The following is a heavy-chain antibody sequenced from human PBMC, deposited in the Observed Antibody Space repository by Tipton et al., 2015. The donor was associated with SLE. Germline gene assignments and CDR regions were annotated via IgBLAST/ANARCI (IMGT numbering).Heavy chain of an antibody. D-gene: IGHD2-21*01. J-gene: IGHJ5*02. CDR1: GGSISSGGFY. CDR2: IYYSGST. CDR3: ARAGGGDSNWFDP. V-gene: IGHV4-39*07. Sequence: TLSLTCTVSGGSISSGGFYWDWVRQAPGKGLEWIGSIYYSGSTYYNPSLKSRVTISVDTSKNQFSLKLSSVTAADTAVYYCARAGGGDSNWFDPWGQGTLVTVSS.